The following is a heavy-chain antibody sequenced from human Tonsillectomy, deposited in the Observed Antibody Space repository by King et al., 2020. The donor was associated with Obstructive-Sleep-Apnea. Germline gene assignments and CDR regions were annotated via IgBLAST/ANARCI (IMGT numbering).Heavy chain of an antibody. Sequence: QLVQSGAEVKKPGASVKVSCKVSGYTLTELSIHCVRQAPGKGREWMGGFDTEDVETIYAQKVQGRVTMTEDTSTDTAYMELSSLGSEDTAVYYCATARGGDHPGCLDYWGQGTLVTVSS. D-gene: IGHD2-21*02. CDR3: ATARGGDHPGCLDY. CDR2: FDTEDVET. V-gene: IGHV1-24*01. J-gene: IGHJ4*02. CDR1: GYTLTELS.